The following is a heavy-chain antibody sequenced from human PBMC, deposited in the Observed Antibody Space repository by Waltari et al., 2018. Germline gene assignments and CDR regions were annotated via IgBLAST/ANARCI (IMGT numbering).Heavy chain of an antibody. D-gene: IGHD5-12*01. CDR1: GYSITSGYN. Sequence: QVQLQESGPGLVKPSETLSLTCTVSGYSITSGYNWGWIRQSPGKGLEWIGGVDHSGVTHYTPSLKSRVSISVDTSKNQFSLRVNYVTAADTAVYYCARDAYSGYGGRFDYWGQGSLVTVPT. CDR3: ARDAYSGYGGRFDY. CDR2: VDHSGVT. V-gene: IGHV4-38-2*02. J-gene: IGHJ4*02.